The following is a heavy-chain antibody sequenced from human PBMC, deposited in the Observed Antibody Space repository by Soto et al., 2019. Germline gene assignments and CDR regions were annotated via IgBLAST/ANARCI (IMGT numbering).Heavy chain of an antibody. Sequence: ASVKVSCKASGYTFTDYGITWVRQAPGQGLEWMGWISAYTGNTKYEQRVKGRVNMRTDTSKRTAYLELRSLRSDDTAVYYCARGPESRSTAYFDYWGQGTLVTVSS. CDR1: GYTFTDYG. CDR3: ARGPESRSTAYFDY. D-gene: IGHD1-26*01. CDR2: ISAYTGNT. V-gene: IGHV1-18*01. J-gene: IGHJ4*02.